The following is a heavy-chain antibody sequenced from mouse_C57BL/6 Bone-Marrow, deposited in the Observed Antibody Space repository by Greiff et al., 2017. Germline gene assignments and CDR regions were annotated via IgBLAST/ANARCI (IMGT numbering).Heavy chain of an antibody. CDR2: HDPENGDT. CDR1: GFNIKDDY. V-gene: IGHV14-4*01. J-gene: IGHJ3*01. Sequence: EVQLQQSGAELVRPGASVTLSCTASGFNIKDDYMHWVKQRPEQGLVWIGWHDPENGDTEYASNFQGQATITADPSYNTAYLQLSGLTSEDSAVYYCTSLDSRFAYWGQGTLVTVSA. D-gene: IGHD6-1*01. CDR3: TSLDSRFAY.